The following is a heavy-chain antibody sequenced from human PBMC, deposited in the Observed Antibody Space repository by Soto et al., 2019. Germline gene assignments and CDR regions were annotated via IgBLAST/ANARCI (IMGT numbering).Heavy chain of an antibody. D-gene: IGHD5-18*01. J-gene: IGHJ6*02. CDR3: AREDTAMVSSYYGMDV. V-gene: IGHV1-69*06. CDR1: GGTFSSYA. CDR2: IIPIFGTA. Sequence: QVQLVQSGAEVKKPGSSVKVSCKASGGTFSSYAISWVRQAPGQGLEWMGGIIPIFGTANYAQKFQGRVTITADKSTSTAYMELSSLRSEDTAVYYCAREDTAMVSSYYGMDVWGQGTKVTVSS.